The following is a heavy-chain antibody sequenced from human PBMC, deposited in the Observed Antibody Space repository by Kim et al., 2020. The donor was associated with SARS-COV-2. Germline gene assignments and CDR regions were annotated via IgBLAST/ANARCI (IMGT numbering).Heavy chain of an antibody. V-gene: IGHV4-4*07. D-gene: IGHD1-26*01. CDR1: GGSISSYY. Sequence: SETLSLTCTVSGGSISSYYWSWIRQPAGKGLEWIGRIYTSGSTNYNPSLKSRLTMSVDTSKNQFSLKLSSVTAADTAVYYCARDQRMGHSLWDNYYYYAMDVWGQGTTVTVSS. J-gene: IGHJ6*02. CDR3: ARDQRMGHSLWDNYYYYAMDV. CDR2: IYTSGST.